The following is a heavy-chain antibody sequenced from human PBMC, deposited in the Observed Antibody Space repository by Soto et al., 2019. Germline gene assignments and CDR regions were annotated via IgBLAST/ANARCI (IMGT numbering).Heavy chain of an antibody. V-gene: IGHV3-73*01. CDR2: IRSKAKSYAT. CDR3: PSTDVGNLLDT. CDR1: GFTFSGSA. J-gene: IGHJ5*02. Sequence: GGSLRLSFAASGFTFSGSAMPWVRQASGKGLEWFVRIRSKAKSYATAYAASVKVSFTISRDDSKNTAYLQMNSLKTEDTAVYYCPSTDVGNLLDTWAQGTLVTVSS. D-gene: IGHD3-16*01.